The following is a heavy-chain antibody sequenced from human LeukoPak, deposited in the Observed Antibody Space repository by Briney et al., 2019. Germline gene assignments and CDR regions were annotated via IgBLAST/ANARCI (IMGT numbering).Heavy chain of an antibody. D-gene: IGHD5-24*01. CDR2: ISSSGSTI. J-gene: IGHJ4*02. Sequence: GGSLRLSCAASGFTFSSYEMNWVRQAPGKGLEWVSYISSSGSTIYYADSVKGRFTISRDNSKNTLYLQMNSLRGEDTAVYHCAKDMGLQRYYFDYWGQGTLVTVSS. CDR1: GFTFSSYE. CDR3: AKDMGLQRYYFDY. V-gene: IGHV3-48*03.